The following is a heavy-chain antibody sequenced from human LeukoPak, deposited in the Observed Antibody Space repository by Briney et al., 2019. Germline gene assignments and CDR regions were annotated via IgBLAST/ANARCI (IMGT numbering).Heavy chain of an antibody. J-gene: IGHJ4*02. V-gene: IGHV3-21*01. CDR1: GFTFNTYS. Sequence: PGGSLRLSCAASGFTFNTYSMDWVRPAPGKGLEWVSSISSTSSYIYYADSVKGRFTISRDNAKSSLYLQMNSLRAEDTAVYYCARDAGITGTTDLDYWGQGTLVTVSS. CDR2: ISSTSSYI. CDR3: ARDAGITGTTDLDY. D-gene: IGHD1-7*01.